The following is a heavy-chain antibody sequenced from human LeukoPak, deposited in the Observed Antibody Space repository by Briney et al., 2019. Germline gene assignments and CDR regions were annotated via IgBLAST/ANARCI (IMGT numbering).Heavy chain of an antibody. D-gene: IGHD4-17*01. V-gene: IGHV3-9*01. CDR3: TKDLSPGGADV. J-gene: IGHJ6*02. Sequence: PGGSLRLSCVVSGINFDDYAMHWARQAPGRGLEWVSGIFWKSGSGGYADSVKGRFTVSRDNAENSLYLQMNSLRPEDTALYYCTKDLSPGGADVWGQGTTVTVSS. CDR2: IFWKSGSG. CDR1: GINFDDYA.